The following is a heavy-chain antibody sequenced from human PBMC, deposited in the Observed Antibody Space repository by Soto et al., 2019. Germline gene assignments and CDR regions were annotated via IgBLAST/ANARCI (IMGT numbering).Heavy chain of an antibody. J-gene: IGHJ6*02. CDR3: AKERDYSQPCFAMDF. CDR1: GFTFSSSV. V-gene: IGHV3-23*01. Sequence: GGSLRLSCADSGFTFSSSVMRWVRQAPGTGLEWVSSITGDGGSSYYADSVKGRFTISRDNSKNTLYLQMNSLRAEDTAIYYCAKERDYSQPCFAMDFWGQGTTVTVSS. CDR2: ITGDGGSS. D-gene: IGHD4-4*01.